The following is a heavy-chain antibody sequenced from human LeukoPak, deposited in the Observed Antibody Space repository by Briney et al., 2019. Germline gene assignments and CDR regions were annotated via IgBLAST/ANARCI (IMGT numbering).Heavy chain of an antibody. CDR2: ISSSGSTI. V-gene: IGHV3-11*01. D-gene: IGHD6-13*01. J-gene: IGHJ5*02. CDR1: GFTFSDYY. CDR3: ARSSSWYTNWFDP. Sequence: PGGSLRLSCAASGFTFSDYYMSWIRQAPGKRLEWVAYISSSGSTIYYADSVKGRFTISRDNAKNSLYLQMNSLRAEDTAVYYCARSSSWYTNWFDPWGQGTLVTVSS.